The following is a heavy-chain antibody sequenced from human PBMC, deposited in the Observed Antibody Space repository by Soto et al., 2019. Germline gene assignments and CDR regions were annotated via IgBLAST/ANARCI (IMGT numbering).Heavy chain of an antibody. D-gene: IGHD2-8*01. J-gene: IGHJ5*01. V-gene: IGHV1-3*01. CDR2: VNGGNGNT. CDR1: GYTFTSHV. Sequence: ASVKVSCKASGYTFTSHVMHWVRQAPGQRLEWMGWVNGGNGNTKYSQRFQGRVTISRDTSATTAYMELSRLTSEDKAVYYCASVSCKVGPSDDLYSRTQRTLVPVSS. CDR3: ASVSCKVGPSDDLYS.